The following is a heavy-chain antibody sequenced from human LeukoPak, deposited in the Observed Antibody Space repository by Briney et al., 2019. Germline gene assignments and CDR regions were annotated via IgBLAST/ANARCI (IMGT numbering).Heavy chain of an antibody. Sequence: EASVKVSCKVSGYTLTELSMHWVRQAPGKGLEWMGGFDPEGGETIYAQKFQGRVTMTEDTSTDTAYMELSSLRSEDTAVYYCVTAIAVAGHLFRYFDYWGQGTLVTVSS. J-gene: IGHJ4*02. CDR3: VTAIAVAGHLFRYFDY. V-gene: IGHV1-24*01. CDR2: FDPEGGET. CDR1: GYTLTELS. D-gene: IGHD6-19*01.